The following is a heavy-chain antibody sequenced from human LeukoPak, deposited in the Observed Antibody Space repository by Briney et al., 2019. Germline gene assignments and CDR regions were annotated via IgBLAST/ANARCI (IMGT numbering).Heavy chain of an antibody. Sequence: GGSLRLSCTTSGFTFSSYAMHWVRQAPGKGLEYVSSISANGIVVHAGSSVKGRFTISRDNSKNTLYLQMDALKIEDMALYYCARDRLTDASGRITDGGDSAPKITSGGFDSWGQGTLVTVSS. CDR3: ARDRLTDASGRITDGGDSAPKITSGGFDS. D-gene: IGHD3-16*01. CDR1: GFTFSSYA. CDR2: ISANGIVV. J-gene: IGHJ4*02. V-gene: IGHV3-64*01.